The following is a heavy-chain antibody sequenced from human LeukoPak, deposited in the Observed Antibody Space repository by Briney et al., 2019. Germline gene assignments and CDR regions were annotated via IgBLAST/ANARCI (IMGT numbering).Heavy chain of an antibody. CDR2: ISYDGSNK. Sequence: GRSLRLSCAASGFTFSSYGMHWVRQAPGMGLEWVAFISYDGSNKYYADSVKGRFTISRDNSKNTLYLQMNSLRAEDTAVYYCAKDGAAAGTGYFDYWGQGTLVTVSS. CDR3: AKDGAAAGTGYFDY. D-gene: IGHD6-13*01. J-gene: IGHJ4*02. CDR1: GFTFSSYG. V-gene: IGHV3-30*18.